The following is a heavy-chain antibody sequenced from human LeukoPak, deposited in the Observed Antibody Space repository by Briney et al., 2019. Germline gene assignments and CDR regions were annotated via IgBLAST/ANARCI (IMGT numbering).Heavy chain of an antibody. V-gene: IGHV3-7*01. J-gene: IGHJ3*02. D-gene: IGHD5/OR15-5a*01. CDR2: IKEDGSIK. Sequence: PGGSLRLSCAASGFTFSSYDMSWVRQAPGKGPEWVASIKEDGSIKYYVDSVKGRFTISRDNAKNSLYLQMSSLRAEDTAVYYCASFGILVSWGAFDIWGQGTMVTVSS. CDR3: ASFGILVSWGAFDI. CDR1: GFTFSSYD.